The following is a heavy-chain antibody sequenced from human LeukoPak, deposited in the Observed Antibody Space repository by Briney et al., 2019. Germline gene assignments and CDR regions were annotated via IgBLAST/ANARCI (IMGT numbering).Heavy chain of an antibody. CDR1: GYTFTNYY. CDR3: ARQLGNYYGPFDF. D-gene: IGHD3-10*01. CDR2: INPASAGA. V-gene: IGHV1-2*02. Sequence: ASVKVSCKPSGYTFTNYYIHWVRQAPGQGPEWVGWINPASAGAAFAPKFQGRVSMTWDSSITTAFMDLTSLRSDDTAIYYCARQLGNYYGPFDFGGRGPLVTVPS. J-gene: IGHJ4*02.